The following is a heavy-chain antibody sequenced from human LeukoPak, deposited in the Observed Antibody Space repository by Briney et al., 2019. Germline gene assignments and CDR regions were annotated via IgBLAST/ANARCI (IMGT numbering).Heavy chain of an antibody. J-gene: IGHJ6*03. V-gene: IGHV3-23*01. CDR3: AKNGISYDFWSGFSMDV. Sequence: GGSLRLSCAASGFTFSSYAMSWVRQAPGKGLEWVSAISGSGGSTYYADSVKGRFTISRDNSRNTLYLQMNSLRAEDTAVYYCAKNGISYDFWSGFSMDVWGKGTTVTVSS. CDR1: GFTFSSYA. CDR2: ISGSGGST. D-gene: IGHD3-3*01.